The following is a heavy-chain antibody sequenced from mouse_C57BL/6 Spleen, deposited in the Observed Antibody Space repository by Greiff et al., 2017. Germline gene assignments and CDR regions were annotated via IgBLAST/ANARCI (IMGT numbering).Heavy chain of an antibody. CDR1: GYTFTSYG. D-gene: IGHD2-3*01. CDR2: IYPRSGNT. J-gene: IGHJ3*01. Sequence: VQLQQSGAELARPGASVKLSCKASGYTFTSYGISWVKQRTGQGLEWIGEIYPRSGNTYYNEKFKGKATLTADKSSSTAYMELRSLTSEDSAVYFCARGDGFCWFAYWGQGTRVTVSA. V-gene: IGHV1-81*01. CDR3: ARGDGFCWFAY.